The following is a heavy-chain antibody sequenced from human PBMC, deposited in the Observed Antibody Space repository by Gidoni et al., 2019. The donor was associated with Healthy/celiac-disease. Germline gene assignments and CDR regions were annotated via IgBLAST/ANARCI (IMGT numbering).Heavy chain of an antibody. D-gene: IGHD5-18*01. J-gene: IGHJ4*02. CDR1: GGSFSGYY. V-gene: IGHV4-34*01. CDR2: INHSGST. Sequence: VQLQQWGAGLLKPSETLSLTCAVYGGSFSGYYWSWIRQPPGKGLEWIGEINHSGSTNYNPSLKSRVTISVDTSKNQFSLKLSSVTAADTAVYYCARGDTAMVYFDYWGQGTLVSVSS. CDR3: ARGDTAMVYFDY.